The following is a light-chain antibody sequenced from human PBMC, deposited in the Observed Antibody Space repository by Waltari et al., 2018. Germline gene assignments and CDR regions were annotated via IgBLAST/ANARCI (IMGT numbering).Light chain of an antibody. V-gene: IGKV3-20*01. Sequence: EIVLTQSPGTLHLSPGERVTLSCRGSKSVSGRYLAWYQQKPGQAPRLLIYAASNRAPGIPDRFSGSGSRTDFTLTISSLEAEDSAVYYCQQYTDSLSFGGGTKVEIK. CDR1: KSVSGRY. CDR3: QQYTDSLS. J-gene: IGKJ4*01. CDR2: AAS.